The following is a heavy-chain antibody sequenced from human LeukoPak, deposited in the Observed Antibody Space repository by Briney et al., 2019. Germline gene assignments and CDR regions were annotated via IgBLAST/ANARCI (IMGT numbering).Heavy chain of an antibody. CDR1: GGSITSSSYS. CDR3: ARGGVGIAAAGSIDY. J-gene: IGHJ4*02. V-gene: IGHV4-30-2*01. Sequence: TLSLTCSVSGGSITSSSYSWSWIRQPPGKGLEWIGYIYHSGSTYYNPSLKRRVTISVDRSKNQFSLKLSSVTAADTAVYYCARGGVGIAAAGSIDYWGQGTLVTVSS. CDR2: IYHSGST. D-gene: IGHD6-13*01.